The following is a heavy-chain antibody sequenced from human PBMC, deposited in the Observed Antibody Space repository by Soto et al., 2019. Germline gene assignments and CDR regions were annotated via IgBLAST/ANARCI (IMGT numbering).Heavy chain of an antibody. CDR1: CDSISRGGYS. D-gene: IGHD6-6*01. CDR2: SDDSGST. CDR3: AIGSSSYYDYVMDV. J-gene: IGHJ6*02. Sequence: TLSLTRAVSCDSISRGGYSWTWIRQPPGKALEWIGTSDDSGSTSYNPSLKSRVTISVDTSKNQFALRLTSVTAADTAVYFCAIGSSSYYDYVMDVCAQGTTVTVSS. V-gene: IGHV4-30-2*01.